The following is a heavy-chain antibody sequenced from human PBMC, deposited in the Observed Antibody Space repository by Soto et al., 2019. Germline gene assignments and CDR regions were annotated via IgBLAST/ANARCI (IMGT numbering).Heavy chain of an antibody. Sequence: QVQLQQSGPGLVKPSQTLSLTCAISGASVSSNDAAWNWIRQSPSRGLEWLGRTYYRSKWKYDYAEFVKSRISINADTSKNQFSLQLNSVTPEDTAVYYCAREGTSYNWKWKKAFDGWGQGTLVTISS. J-gene: IGHJ3*01. D-gene: IGHD1-20*01. V-gene: IGHV6-1*01. CDR3: AREGTSYNWKWKKAFDG. CDR2: TYYRSKWKY. CDR1: GASVSSNDAA.